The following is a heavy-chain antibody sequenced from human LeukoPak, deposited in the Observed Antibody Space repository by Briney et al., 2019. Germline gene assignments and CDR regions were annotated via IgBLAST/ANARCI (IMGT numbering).Heavy chain of an antibody. Sequence: PGGSLRLSCAASGFSFSYYGMNWVRQAPGKGLEWVALISYDGTNKYYADSVKGRFTISRDNSKNTLYVQMNSLRPEDTAVYYCASTAERIVVAGSYFDYWGQGTLVTVSS. D-gene: IGHD6-19*01. J-gene: IGHJ4*02. CDR3: ASTAERIVVAGSYFDY. CDR1: GFSFSYYG. CDR2: ISYDGTNK. V-gene: IGHV3-30*03.